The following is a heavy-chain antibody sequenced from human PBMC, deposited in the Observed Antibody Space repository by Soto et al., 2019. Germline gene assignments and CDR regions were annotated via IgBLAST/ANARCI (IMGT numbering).Heavy chain of an antibody. CDR2: IYDSGNT. Sequence: QVQLQQSGPGLVKPLGALSLTCGVSGDSITTYKWWTWVRQTPGRVLEWIGEIYDSGNTRYNPSLKSRVTISKDTSKNQLSLKLNSVTVADTAVYYCATCQLGEYYYAMDMWGQGTTVTVSS. J-gene: IGHJ6*01. CDR1: GDSITTYKW. V-gene: IGHV4-4*02. CDR3: ATCQLGEYYYAMDM. D-gene: IGHD7-27*01.